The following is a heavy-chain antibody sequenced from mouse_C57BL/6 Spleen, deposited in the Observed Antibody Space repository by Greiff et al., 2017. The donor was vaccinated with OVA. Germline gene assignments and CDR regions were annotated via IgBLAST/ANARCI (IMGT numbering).Heavy chain of an antibody. V-gene: IGHV1-82*01. CDR1: GYAFSSSW. Sequence: VQLQQSGPELVKPGASVTISCKASGYAFSSSWMNWVKQRPGKGLEWIGRIYPGDGDTNYNGKFTGKATLTADKSSSTAYMQISSLTSEDSAVYFCARSNWDSDYWGQGTTLTVSS. D-gene: IGHD4-1*01. CDR2: IYPGDGDT. J-gene: IGHJ2*01. CDR3: ARSNWDSDY.